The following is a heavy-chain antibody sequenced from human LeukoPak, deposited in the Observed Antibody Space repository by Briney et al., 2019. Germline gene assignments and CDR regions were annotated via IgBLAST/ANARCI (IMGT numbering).Heavy chain of an antibody. Sequence: GGSLRLSCAASGFTFDDYVMHWVRQAPGKGLEWVSGISWNSGSIGYADSVKGRFTISRDNAKNSLYLQMNSLRAEDTALYYCAKDLDYYDSSGYYDYWGQGTLVTVSS. V-gene: IGHV3-9*01. J-gene: IGHJ4*02. CDR3: AKDLDYYDSSGYYDY. CDR1: GFTFDDYV. D-gene: IGHD3-22*01. CDR2: ISWNSGSI.